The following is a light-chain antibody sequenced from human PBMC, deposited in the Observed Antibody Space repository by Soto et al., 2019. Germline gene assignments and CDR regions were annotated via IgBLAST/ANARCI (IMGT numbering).Light chain of an antibody. CDR3: SSYTSSSTLPYV. CDR2: DVS. CDR1: SSDVGGYNY. Sequence: QSVLTQPASVSGSPGQSITISCTGTSSDVGGYNYVSWCQQHPGKAPKLMIYDVSNRPSGVSNRFSGSKSGNTASLTISGLQAEDEADYYCSSYTSSSTLPYVFGTGTKLTVL. J-gene: IGLJ1*01. V-gene: IGLV2-14*01.